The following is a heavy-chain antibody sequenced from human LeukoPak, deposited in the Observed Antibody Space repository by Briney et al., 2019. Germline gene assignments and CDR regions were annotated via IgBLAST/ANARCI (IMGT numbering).Heavy chain of an antibody. CDR1: GDSVSSNSAA. Sequence: SQTLSLTCAISGDSVSSNSAAWNWIRQSPSRGLEWLGRTYYRPKWYNDYAVSVKSRITINPDTSKNQFSLQLNSVTPEDTAVYYCARAEYSSGWLEVDYWGQGTLVTVSS. D-gene: IGHD6-19*01. J-gene: IGHJ4*02. CDR3: ARAEYSSGWLEVDY. V-gene: IGHV6-1*01. CDR2: TYYRPKWYN.